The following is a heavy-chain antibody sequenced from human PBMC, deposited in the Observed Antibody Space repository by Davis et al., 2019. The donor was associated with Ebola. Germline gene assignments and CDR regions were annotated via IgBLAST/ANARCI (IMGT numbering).Heavy chain of an antibody. CDR3: AKDLEIGTLDY. CDR2: ISGSGGST. J-gene: IGHJ4*02. D-gene: IGHD5-24*01. V-gene: IGHV3-23*01. Sequence: PGGSLRLSCAASGFIFRNYAMHWVRQAPGEGLEWVAAISGSGGSTHYPDSVKGRFTISRDNSKNTIYLQVDSLRAEDTAVYYCAKDLEIGTLDYWGQGTLVTVSS. CDR1: GFIFRNYA.